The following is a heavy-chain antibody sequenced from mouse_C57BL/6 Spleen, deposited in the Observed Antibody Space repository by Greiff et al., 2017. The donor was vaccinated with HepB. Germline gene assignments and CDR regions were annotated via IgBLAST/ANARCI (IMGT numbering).Heavy chain of an antibody. CDR3: ARGDYYGSMDYFDY. Sequence: VQLQQSGAELVKPGASVKISCKASGYAFSSYWMNWVKQRPGKGLEWIGQIYPGDGDTNYNGKFKGKATLTADKSSSTAYMQLSSLTSEDSAVYFCARGDYYGSMDYFDYWGQGTTLTVSS. J-gene: IGHJ2*01. D-gene: IGHD1-1*01. CDR2: IYPGDGDT. V-gene: IGHV1-80*01. CDR1: GYAFSSYW.